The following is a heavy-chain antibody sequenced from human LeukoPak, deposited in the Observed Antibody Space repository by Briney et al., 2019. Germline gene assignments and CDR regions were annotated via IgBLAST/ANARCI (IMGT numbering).Heavy chain of an antibody. CDR1: GFTVSSNY. CDR2: IYSGGST. V-gene: IGHV3-53*01. Sequence: GGSLRLSCAASGFTVSSNYMSWVRQAPGEGLGWVSVIYSGGSTYYADSVKGPFTISRDNSKNTLYLQMNSLRAEDTAVYYCANPPPVSKEADMYYFDYWGQGTLVTVSS. J-gene: IGHJ4*02. CDR3: ANPPPVSKEADMYYFDY. D-gene: IGHD2-15*01.